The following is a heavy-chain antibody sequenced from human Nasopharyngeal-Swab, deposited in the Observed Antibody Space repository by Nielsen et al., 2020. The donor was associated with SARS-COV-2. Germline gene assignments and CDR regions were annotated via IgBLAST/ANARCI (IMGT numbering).Heavy chain of an antibody. V-gene: IGHV1-18*01. CDR3: ARARGYSGYGY. J-gene: IGHJ4*02. Sequence: WVRQAPGQRLEWMGWINAGNGNTKYSQKFQGRVTMTTDTSTSTAYMELRSLRSDDTAVYYCARARGYSGYGYWGQGTLVTVSS. D-gene: IGHD5-12*01. CDR2: INAGNGNT.